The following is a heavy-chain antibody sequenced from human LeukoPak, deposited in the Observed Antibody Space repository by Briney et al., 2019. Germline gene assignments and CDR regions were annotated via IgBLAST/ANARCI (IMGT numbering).Heavy chain of an antibody. V-gene: IGHV4-59*01. CDR1: GGSISSYY. CDR3: AREWRPGYSSGVYGMDV. Sequence: SETLSLTCTVSGGSISSYYWSWIRQPPGKGLEWIGYIYYSGSTNYNPSFKSRVTISVDTSKNQFSLKLSSVTAADTAVYYCAREWRPGYSSGVYGMDVWGQGTTVTVSS. D-gene: IGHD6-19*01. J-gene: IGHJ6*02. CDR2: IYYSGST.